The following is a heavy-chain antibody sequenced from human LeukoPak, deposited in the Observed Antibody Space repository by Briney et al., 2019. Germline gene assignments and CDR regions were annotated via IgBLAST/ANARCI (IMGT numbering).Heavy chain of an antibody. CDR1: GFTFNSYP. CDR3: VKESGFMVAPNSAFDI. CDR2: ISRNGGST. D-gene: IGHD4/OR15-4a*01. V-gene: IGHV3-64D*06. J-gene: IGHJ3*02. Sequence: PGGSLRLSCSASGFTFNSYPVHWVRQAPGKGLEYVSGISRNGGSTYYADSVKGRFTISRDNSKNTLYLQMSSLRAEGTAVYYCVKESGFMVAPNSAFDIWGQGTMVTVSS.